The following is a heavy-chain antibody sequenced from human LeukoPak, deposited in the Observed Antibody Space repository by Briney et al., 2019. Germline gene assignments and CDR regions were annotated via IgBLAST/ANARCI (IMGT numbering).Heavy chain of an antibody. CDR1: GFTFSSYS. CDR3: ARDRAYSYGLSDY. CDR2: ISSSSSTI. Sequence: GGSLRLSCAASGFTFSSYSMNWVRQAPGKGLEWVSYISSSSSTIYYADSVKGRFTISRDSAKNSLYLQMNSLRAEDTAVYYCARDRAYSYGLSDYWGQGTLVTVSS. J-gene: IGHJ4*02. V-gene: IGHV3-48*01. D-gene: IGHD5-18*01.